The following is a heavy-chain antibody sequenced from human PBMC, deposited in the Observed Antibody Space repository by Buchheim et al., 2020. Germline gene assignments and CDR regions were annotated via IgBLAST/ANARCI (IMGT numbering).Heavy chain of an antibody. CDR2: IWYAGSNK. CDR1: GFTFSRYG. CDR3: ARSRYGSGSYSDY. Sequence: QVQLVESGGGVVQPGRSLRLSCAASGFTFSRYGMPWVRQAPGKGLEWVAVIWYAGSNKYYADSVKGRFTISRDNSKKKLDLQTNSLRAEYTAVYDCARSRYGSGSYSDYWGQGTL. J-gene: IGHJ4*02. V-gene: IGHV3-33*01. D-gene: IGHD3-10*01.